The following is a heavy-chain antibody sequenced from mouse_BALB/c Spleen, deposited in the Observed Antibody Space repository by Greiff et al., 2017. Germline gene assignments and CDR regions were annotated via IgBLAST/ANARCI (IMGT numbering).Heavy chain of an antibody. Sequence: DVKLQESGPGLVKPSQSLSLTCSVTGYSITSGYYWNWIRQFPGNKLEWMGYISYDGSNNYNPSLKNRISITRDTSKNQFFLKLNSVTTEDTATYYCARDHYGNYYAMDYWGQGTSVTVSS. CDR3: ARDHYGNYYAMDY. CDR2: ISYDGSN. CDR1: GYSITSGYY. D-gene: IGHD2-1*01. J-gene: IGHJ4*01. V-gene: IGHV3-6*02.